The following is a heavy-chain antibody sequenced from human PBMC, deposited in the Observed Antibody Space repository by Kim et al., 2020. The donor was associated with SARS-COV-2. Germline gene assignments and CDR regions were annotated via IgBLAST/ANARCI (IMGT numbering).Heavy chain of an antibody. Sequence: GGSLRLSCAASGFTFSNAWMSWVRQAPGKGLEWVGRIKSKTDGGTTDYAAPVKGRFTISRDDSKNTLYLQMNSLKTEDTAVYYCTTLNPLRYFDLPPHYFDYWGQGTLVTVSS. CDR3: TTLNPLRYFDLPPHYFDY. V-gene: IGHV3-15*01. J-gene: IGHJ4*02. CDR1: GFTFSNAW. CDR2: IKSKTDGGTT. D-gene: IGHD3-9*01.